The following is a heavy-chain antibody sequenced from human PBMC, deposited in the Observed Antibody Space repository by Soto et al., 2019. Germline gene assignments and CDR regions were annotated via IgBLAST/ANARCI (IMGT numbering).Heavy chain of an antibody. V-gene: IGHV3-23*01. CDR3: AKDRRAGGNYGFYSDF. J-gene: IGHJ4*02. CDR1: GFTFSNAW. Sequence: PGGSLRLSCAASGFTFSNAWMSWVRQAPGKGLEWVSFSSATGAGTYYADSVKGRFTISRDNSKNTLYLQMTSLRADDTAVYYCAKDRRAGGNYGFYSDFWGQGALVTVSS. D-gene: IGHD1-7*01. CDR2: SSATGAGT.